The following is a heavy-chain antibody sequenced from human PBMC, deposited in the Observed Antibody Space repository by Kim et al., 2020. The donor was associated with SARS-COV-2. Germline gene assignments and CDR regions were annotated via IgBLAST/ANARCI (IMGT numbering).Heavy chain of an antibody. V-gene: IGHV1-2*02. CDR1: GYTFTGYY. CDR3: ARVNWAGVAVAALDY. CDR2: INPNSGGT. J-gene: IGHJ4*02. D-gene: IGHD6-19*01. Sequence: ASVKVSCKASGYTFTGYYMHWVRQAPGQGLEWMGWINPNSGGTNYAQKFQGRVTMTRDTSISTAYMELSRLRSDDTAVYYCARVNWAGVAVAALDYWGQGTLVTVSS.